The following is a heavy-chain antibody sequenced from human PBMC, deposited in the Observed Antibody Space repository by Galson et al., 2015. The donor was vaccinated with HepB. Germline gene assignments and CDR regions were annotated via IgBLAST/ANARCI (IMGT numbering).Heavy chain of an antibody. Sequence: SLRLSCAASGFTFSNYAMNWVRQAPGKGLEWVSATSGSGGNTYYTDSVKGRFTIPRDNSKNTLYLQMNSLRAEDTAVYYCAKVLGRWLPDYWGQGTLVTVSS. D-gene: IGHD5-24*01. J-gene: IGHJ4*02. CDR2: TSGSGGNT. V-gene: IGHV3-23*01. CDR3: AKVLGRWLPDY. CDR1: GFTFSNYA.